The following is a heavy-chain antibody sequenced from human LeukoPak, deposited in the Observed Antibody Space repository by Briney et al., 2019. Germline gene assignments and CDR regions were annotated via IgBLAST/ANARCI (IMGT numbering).Heavy chain of an antibody. CDR2: IRSRTYGETT. D-gene: IGHD2-2*01. CDR3: TREGDPVYCGSPSCYFDY. Sequence: TGGSLRLSCTTSGFPFGDHAMTWFRQAPGMGLEWLGFIRSRTYGETTEYAASVKGRFTISRDGSRNIAYLQMNSPKSEDTAIYYCTREGDPVYCGSPSCYFDYWGLGTLVTVSS. CDR1: GFPFGDHA. V-gene: IGHV3-49*01. J-gene: IGHJ4*02.